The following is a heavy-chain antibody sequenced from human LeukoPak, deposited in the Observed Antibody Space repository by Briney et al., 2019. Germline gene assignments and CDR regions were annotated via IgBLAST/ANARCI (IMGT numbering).Heavy chain of an antibody. CDR1: GGSISSYY. CDR3: ARGDTYFDY. Sequence: SETLSLTCTVSGGSISSYYCNWLRQPPGKGLEWIGYIYYSGSTNYNPSLKSRVTISVDTSKNQFSLKLTSVTAADTAVYYCARGDTYFDYWGQGTLVTVSS. D-gene: IGHD5-18*01. V-gene: IGHV4-59*01. J-gene: IGHJ4*02. CDR2: IYYSGST.